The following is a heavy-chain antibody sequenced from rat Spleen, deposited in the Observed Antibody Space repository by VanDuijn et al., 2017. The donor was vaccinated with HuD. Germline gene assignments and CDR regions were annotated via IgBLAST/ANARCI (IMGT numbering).Heavy chain of an antibody. V-gene: IGHV5-58*01. J-gene: IGHJ2*01. CDR1: GFTFSSYW. CDR2: ISPDGGST. D-gene: IGHD1-2*01. Sequence: EVQLVETGGGLVQPGESLKLSCVASGFTFSSYWMYWIRQAPGEGLEWLSSISPDGGSTYYPDSVKGRFTISRDNAENTAYLQMNSLRSEDTATYYCGKDMNYFSTYPFYVMGAWGQGVMVTVSS. CDR3: GKDMNYFSTYPFYVMGA.